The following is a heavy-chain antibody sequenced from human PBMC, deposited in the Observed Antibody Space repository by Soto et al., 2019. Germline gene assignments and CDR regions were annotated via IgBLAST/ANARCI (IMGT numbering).Heavy chain of an antibody. J-gene: IGHJ6*02. CDR2: IKSKTDGGTT. Sequence: PGGSLRLSCAASGFTFSNAWMSWVRQAPGKGLEWVGRIKSKTDGGTTDYAAPVKGRFTISRDDSKNTLYLQMNSLKTEDTAVYYCTTGGDTVMESYYYYYYGMDVWGQRTTVTVSS. V-gene: IGHV3-15*01. D-gene: IGHD5-18*01. CDR1: GFTFSNAW. CDR3: TTGGDTVMESYYYYYYGMDV.